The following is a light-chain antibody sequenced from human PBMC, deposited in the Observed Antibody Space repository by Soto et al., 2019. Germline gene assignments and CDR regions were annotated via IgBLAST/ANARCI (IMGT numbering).Light chain of an antibody. CDR1: QSVSSSY. Sequence: EIVLTQSPGTLSLSPGERATLSCRASQSVSSSYLAGYQQKPGQAPRLLIYGASSRPTGIPDRFSGSGSGTDFTLTISRLEPGDFAVYYCQQFDTSPPSTFGQGTRLEIK. CDR2: GAS. V-gene: IGKV3-20*01. J-gene: IGKJ5*01. CDR3: QQFDTSPPST.